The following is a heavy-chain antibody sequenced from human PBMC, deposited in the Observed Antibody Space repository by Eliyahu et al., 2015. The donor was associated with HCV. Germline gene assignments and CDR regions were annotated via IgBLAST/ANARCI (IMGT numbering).Heavy chain of an antibody. CDR1: GFXFXXCG. CDR3: AKSGIERYLEYNWFDP. V-gene: IGHV3-30*02. J-gene: IGHJ5*02. D-gene: IGHD3-10*01. CDR2: IRYDGSNK. Sequence: QVQLVESGGGVVQPGGXLXLSCAASGFXFXXCGMHWVRQAPGKGLEWVAFIRYDGSNKYYADSVKGRFTISRDNSKNTLYLQMNSLRAEDTAVYYCAKSGIERYLEYNWFDPWGQGTLVTVSS.